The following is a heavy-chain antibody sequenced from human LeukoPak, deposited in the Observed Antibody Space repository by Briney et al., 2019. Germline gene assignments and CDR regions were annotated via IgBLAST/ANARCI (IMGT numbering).Heavy chain of an antibody. CDR3: ARAVYGALDAFDI. Sequence: GGSLRLSCAASGFTFDDYAMHWVRQAPGKGLEWVSGISWNSGSIGYADSVKGRFTISRDNAKNTLYLQMNSLRAEDTAVYYCARAVYGALDAFDIWGQGTMVTVSS. J-gene: IGHJ3*02. D-gene: IGHD4-17*01. CDR1: GFTFDDYA. V-gene: IGHV3-9*01. CDR2: ISWNSGSI.